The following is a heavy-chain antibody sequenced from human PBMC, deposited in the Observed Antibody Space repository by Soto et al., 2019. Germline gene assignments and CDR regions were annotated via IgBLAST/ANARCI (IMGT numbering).Heavy chain of an antibody. D-gene: IGHD6-6*01. J-gene: IGHJ4*02. CDR3: AHSRYSRSSFDY. CDR1: GFSLTSNDVG. V-gene: IGHV2-5*02. CDR2: IYWDDDK. Sequence: SGPTLVNPTQTLTLTCTFSGFSLTSNDVGVGWIRRPPGKALEWLALIYWDDDKRYSPFLKSRLTITKDTSKNQVVLRMTNMDPVDTATYYCAHSRYSRSSFDYWGQGTLVTVSS.